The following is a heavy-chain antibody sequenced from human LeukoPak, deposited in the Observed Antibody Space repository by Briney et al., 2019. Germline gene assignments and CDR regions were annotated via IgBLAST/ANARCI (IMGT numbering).Heavy chain of an antibody. CDR2: ISTYSSTK. V-gene: IGHV3-48*01. J-gene: IGHJ6*03. D-gene: IGHD2-2*01. CDR1: GFSFSTYP. Sequence: GGSLRLSCAASGFSFSTYPMNWVRQAPGKGLEWVSYISTYSSTKYYADSVKGRFTIARDDAKNSLYLQMNSLTAEDTGVYFCARDEGCSSTSCSVGYYYMDVWGKGTTVTVSS. CDR3: ARDEGCSSTSCSVGYYYMDV.